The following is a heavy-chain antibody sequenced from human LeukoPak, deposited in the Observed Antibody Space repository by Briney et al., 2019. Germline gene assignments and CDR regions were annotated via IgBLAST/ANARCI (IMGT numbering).Heavy chain of an antibody. CDR3: TTTVVIAPSDSFDI. V-gene: IGHV3-15*01. D-gene: IGHD2-21*01. CDR1: GFTFSNAW. Sequence: GGSLRLSCAASGFTFSNAWMSWVRQAPGKGLEWVGRIKSKTDGGTTDYAAPVKGRFTISRDDSKNTLYLQMNSLKTEDTAVYYCTTTVVIAPSDSFDIWGQGTMVTVPS. CDR2: IKSKTDGGTT. J-gene: IGHJ3*02.